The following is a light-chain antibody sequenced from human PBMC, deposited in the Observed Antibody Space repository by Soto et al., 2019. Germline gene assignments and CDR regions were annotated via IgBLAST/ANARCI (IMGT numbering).Light chain of an antibody. Sequence: DIQMTQSPSSLSASVGDRVTITCRASQVFNNYLAWYQQKPGKVPKLLISATSTLQSGVPSRFSGSGSRTDFTLTITSLQPEDGATYYCQRYNSVPPAFGQGTKVEIK. CDR1: QVFNNY. J-gene: IGKJ1*01. CDR3: QRYNSVPPA. CDR2: ATS. V-gene: IGKV1-27*01.